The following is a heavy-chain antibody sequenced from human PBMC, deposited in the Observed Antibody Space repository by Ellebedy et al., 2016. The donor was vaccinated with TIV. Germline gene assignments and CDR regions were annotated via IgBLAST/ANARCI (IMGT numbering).Heavy chain of an antibody. Sequence: PGGSLRLSCGASGFTFSNYWMNWVRQAPGKGLEWVANIKQDGSEKYYVDSVTGRFTISRDNAKNSVDLQMNTLRAEDTAVYYCATTLNYGGNCFFDNWGQGTLVTVSS. J-gene: IGHJ4*02. CDR2: IKQDGSEK. CDR3: ATTLNYGGNCFFDN. CDR1: GFTFSNYW. V-gene: IGHV3-7*01. D-gene: IGHD4-23*01.